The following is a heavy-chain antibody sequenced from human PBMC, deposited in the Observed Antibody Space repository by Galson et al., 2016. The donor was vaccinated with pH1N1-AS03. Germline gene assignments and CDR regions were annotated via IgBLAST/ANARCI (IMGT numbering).Heavy chain of an antibody. CDR3: ARDLSRLGDYGY. D-gene: IGHD3-16*01. J-gene: IGHJ4*02. CDR1: GYTFTGYY. CDR2: INPVNGNT. Sequence: SVKVSCKASGYTFTGYYMHWVRQAPGQRLEWMGWINPVNGNTKYSQKFQGRVTITRDTSATTVYMELSSLRSEDTAVYYCARDLSRLGDYGYWGQGTLVTVSS. V-gene: IGHV1-3*01.